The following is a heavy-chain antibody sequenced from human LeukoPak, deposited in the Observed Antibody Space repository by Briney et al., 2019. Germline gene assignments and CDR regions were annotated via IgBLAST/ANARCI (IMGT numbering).Heavy chain of an antibody. CDR2: INPNSGGT. CDR1: GYTFTGYY. Sequence: ASVKVSCKASGYTFTGYYMHWVRQAPGQGLEWMGWINPNSGGTNYAQKFQGWVTMTRDTSISTAYMELSRLRSDDTAVYYCARLVVPAAMKAFDIWGQGTMVTVSS. CDR3: ARLVVPAAMKAFDI. J-gene: IGHJ3*02. D-gene: IGHD2-2*01. V-gene: IGHV1-2*04.